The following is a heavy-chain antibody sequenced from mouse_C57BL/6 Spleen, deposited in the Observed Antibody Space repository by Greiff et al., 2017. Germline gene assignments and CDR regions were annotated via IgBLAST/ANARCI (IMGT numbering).Heavy chain of an antibody. Sequence: VQLQQSRAELVRPGTSVKVSCKASGYAFTNYLIEWVKQRPGQGLEWIGVINPGSGGTNYNEKFKGKATLTADKSSSTAYMQLSSLTSEDSAVYFCARCDGSSYEYFDVWGTGTTVTVSS. V-gene: IGHV1-54*01. J-gene: IGHJ1*03. CDR1: GYAFTNYL. CDR3: ARCDGSSYEYFDV. CDR2: INPGSGGT. D-gene: IGHD1-1*01.